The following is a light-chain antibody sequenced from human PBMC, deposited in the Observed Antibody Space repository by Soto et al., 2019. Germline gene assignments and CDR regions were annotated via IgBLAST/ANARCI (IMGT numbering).Light chain of an antibody. CDR1: DSNIGSNG. CDR2: EVS. V-gene: IGLV2-8*01. J-gene: IGLJ2*01. CDR3: SSYAGNNKLV. Sequence: QSVLTQPPSASGTPGQRVTISCSGSDSNIGSNGVNWYQHLPGMAPKLMIYEVSKRPSGVPDRFSGSKSGNTASLTVSGLQAEDEADYYCSSYAGNNKLVFGGGTQLTVL.